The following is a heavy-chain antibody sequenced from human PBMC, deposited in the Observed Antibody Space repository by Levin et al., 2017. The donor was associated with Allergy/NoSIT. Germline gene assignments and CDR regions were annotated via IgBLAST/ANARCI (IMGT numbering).Heavy chain of an antibody. V-gene: IGHV3-23*01. CDR1: GFTFRNYD. CDR2: ISDTGDYT. Sequence: GASVKVSCAGSGFTFRNYDMFWVRQAPGKGLEWVSAISDTGDYTFHADSVKGRFTISRDNSKNTLYLQMNSLRAEDTAVFYCAKRQPCRNGVCHSLDVWGQGTMVTVSS. D-gene: IGHD2-8*01. J-gene: IGHJ6*02. CDR3: AKRQPCRNGVCHSLDV.